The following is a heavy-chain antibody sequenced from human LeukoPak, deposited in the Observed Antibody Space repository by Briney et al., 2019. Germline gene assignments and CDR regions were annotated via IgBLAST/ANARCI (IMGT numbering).Heavy chain of an antibody. D-gene: IGHD4-17*01. J-gene: IGHJ4*02. Sequence: SVKVSCKASGGTFSSYAISWVRQAPGQGLEWMERIIPILGIANYAQKFQGRVTITADKSTSTAYMELSSLRSEDTAVYYCARDGDLYPYWGQGTLVTVSS. CDR2: IIPILGIA. CDR3: ARDGDLYPY. V-gene: IGHV1-69*04. CDR1: GGTFSSYA.